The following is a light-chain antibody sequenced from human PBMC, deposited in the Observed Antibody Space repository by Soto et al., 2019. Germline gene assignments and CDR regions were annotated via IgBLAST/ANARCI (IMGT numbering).Light chain of an antibody. CDR3: ETYGSSLT. J-gene: IGKJ5*01. CDR2: GAS. Sequence: EIVLTQSPGTLSLSPGERATLSCRASQSVRSSYLAWYQQKPDQAPRLLIYGASSRATGIADMFSGSGSGTRFTLIKSGLEAEDFAVYYCETYGSSLTCGQGTGLEI. V-gene: IGKV3-20*01. CDR1: QSVRSSY.